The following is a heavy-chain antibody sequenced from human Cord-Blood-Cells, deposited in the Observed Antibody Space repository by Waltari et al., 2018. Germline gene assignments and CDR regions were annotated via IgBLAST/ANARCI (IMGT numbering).Heavy chain of an antibody. CDR3: ASMIVPAAMSTWAFDI. J-gene: IGHJ3*02. D-gene: IGHD2-2*01. V-gene: IGHV1-69*01. Sequence: QVQLVQSGAEVKKPGSSVKVSCKASGGTFSSYAISWVRQAPGQGLEWMGGIIPIFGTANYAQKFQGRVTITADESTSTAYMELSSLRSEDTAVYYCASMIVPAAMSTWAFDIWGQGTMVTVSS. CDR2: IIPIFGTA. CDR1: GGTFSSYA.